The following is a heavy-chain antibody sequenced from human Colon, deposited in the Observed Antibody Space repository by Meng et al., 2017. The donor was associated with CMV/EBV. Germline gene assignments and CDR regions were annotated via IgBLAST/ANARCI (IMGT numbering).Heavy chain of an antibody. D-gene: IGHD2-21*02. V-gene: IGHV3-23*01. Sequence: GALRLSCAASGFSISNSRMSWVRRAPGKGLEWISRIRDSDGVASYADSVRGRFTISRDISQNTLYVQMNSLKVEDTAVYYCTKGATFGVTAPDYWGQGTLVTVSS. CDR3: TKGATFGVTAPDY. CDR1: GFSISNSR. J-gene: IGHJ4*02. CDR2: IRDSDGVA.